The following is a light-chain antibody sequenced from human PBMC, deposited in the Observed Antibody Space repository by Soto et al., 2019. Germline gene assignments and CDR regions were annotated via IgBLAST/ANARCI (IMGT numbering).Light chain of an antibody. CDR1: SSDVGGYNS. J-gene: IGLJ2*01. CDR2: EVT. Sequence: QSALTQPPSTSGSPGQSVTMSCTGTSSDVGGYNSVSWYQQHPGKAPKLMIFEVTKQPPGVPDRFSGSKSGYTASLTVSGLQAEDEADYYCSSYAGTNKLIFGGGTKLTVL. V-gene: IGLV2-8*01. CDR3: SSYAGTNKLI.